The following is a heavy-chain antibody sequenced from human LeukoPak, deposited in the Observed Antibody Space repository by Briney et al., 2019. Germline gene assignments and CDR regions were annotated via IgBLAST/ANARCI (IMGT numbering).Heavy chain of an antibody. CDR3: AAADLHAFDI. D-gene: IGHD6-13*01. Sequence: PETLSLTCAVYGGSFSGYYWSWIRQPPGKGLEWIGEINHSGSTNYNPSLKSRVTISVDTSKNQFSLKLSSVTAADTAVYYCAAADLHAFDIWGQGTMVTVSS. V-gene: IGHV4-34*01. CDR1: GGSFSGYY. J-gene: IGHJ3*02. CDR2: INHSGST.